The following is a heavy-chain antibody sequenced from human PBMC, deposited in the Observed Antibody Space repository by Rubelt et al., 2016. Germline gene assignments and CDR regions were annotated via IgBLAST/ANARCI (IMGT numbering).Heavy chain of an antibody. J-gene: IGHJ6*02. V-gene: IGHV4-4*07. CDR3: ARDRFDWLLGNYYYYGMDV. CDR2: IYTSGST. D-gene: IGHD3-9*01. Sequence: VQLQESGPGLVKPSETLSLTCTVSGGSISSYYWSWIRQPAGKGLEWIGRIYTSGSTNYNPSLKSRVTMSVDTSKNQFSLKLSSVTAADTAVYYCARDRFDWLLGNYYYYGMDVWGQGTTVTVSS. CDR1: GGSISSYY.